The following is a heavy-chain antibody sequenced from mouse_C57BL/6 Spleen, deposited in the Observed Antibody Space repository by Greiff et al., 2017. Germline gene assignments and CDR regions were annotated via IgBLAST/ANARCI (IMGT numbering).Heavy chain of an antibody. CDR1: GYTFTSYW. V-gene: IGHV1-61*01. J-gene: IGHJ2*01. CDR3: AKMDYGSNGY. CDR2: IYPSDSET. Sequence: QVQLQQPGAELVRPGSSVKLSCKASGYTFTSYWMDWVKQRPGQGLEWIGNIYPSDSETHYNQKFKDKATLTVDKSSSTAYMQLSSLTSEDSAVCYCAKMDYGSNGYWGQGTTLSVSS. D-gene: IGHD1-1*01.